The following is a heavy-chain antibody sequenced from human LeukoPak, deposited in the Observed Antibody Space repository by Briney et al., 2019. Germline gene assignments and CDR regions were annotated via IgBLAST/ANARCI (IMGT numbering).Heavy chain of an antibody. CDR1: GGTFSSYA. V-gene: IGHV1-69*01. J-gene: IGHJ5*02. CDR3: ARDPSGRVNWFDP. D-gene: IGHD1-26*01. Sequence: ASVKVSCKASGGTFSSYAISWVRQAPGQGLKWMGGIIPIFGTANYAQKFQGRVTITADESTSTAYMELSSLRSEDTAVYYCARDPSGRVNWFDPWGQGTLVTVSS. CDR2: IIPIFGTA.